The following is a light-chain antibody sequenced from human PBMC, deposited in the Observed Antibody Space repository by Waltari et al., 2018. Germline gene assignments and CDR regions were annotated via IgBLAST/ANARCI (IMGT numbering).Light chain of an antibody. CDR2: DVT. J-gene: IGLJ2*01. V-gene: IGLV2-11*01. Sequence: QSALAQPRSVSGSPGQSVTISCAGTSNDVGGYNYVSWYQQYPGKAPKLMIYDVTKRPSGGPTRFAGSKSGNAASLTISGLQADDEADYYCCSCAGTYIVVFGGGTKLTVL. CDR3: CSCAGTYIVV. CDR1: SNDVGGYNY.